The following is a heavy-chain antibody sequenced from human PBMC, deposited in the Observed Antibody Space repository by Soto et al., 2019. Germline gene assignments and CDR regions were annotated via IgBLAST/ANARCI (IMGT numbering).Heavy chain of an antibody. D-gene: IGHD3-3*01. V-gene: IGHV4-39*07. Sequence: PSETLSLTCTVSGGSVSSSSYYWGWVRQPPGKGLEWIGRINYSGSTNYNPSLKSRVTISVDTSKNQFSLKLGSVTAADTAVYYCARGLRGHYDFWSGYYTGWFDPWGQGTLVTVS. CDR1: GGSVSSSSYY. CDR3: ARGLRGHYDFWSGYYTGWFDP. J-gene: IGHJ5*02. CDR2: INYSGST.